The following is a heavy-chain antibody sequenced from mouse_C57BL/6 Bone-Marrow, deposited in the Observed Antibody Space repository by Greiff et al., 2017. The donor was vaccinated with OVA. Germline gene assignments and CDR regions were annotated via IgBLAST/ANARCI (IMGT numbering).Heavy chain of an antibody. CDR3: ARAFTTVPYWYFDV. CDR2: IHPNSGST. Sequence: QVQLQQPGAELVKPGASVKLSCKASGYTFTSYWMHWVKQRPGQGLEWIGMIHPNSGSTNYNEKFKSKATLTVDKSSSTDYMQLSSLTSEDSAVYYCARAFTTVPYWYFDVWGTGTTVTVSS. CDR1: GYTFTSYW. J-gene: IGHJ1*03. V-gene: IGHV1-64*01. D-gene: IGHD1-1*01.